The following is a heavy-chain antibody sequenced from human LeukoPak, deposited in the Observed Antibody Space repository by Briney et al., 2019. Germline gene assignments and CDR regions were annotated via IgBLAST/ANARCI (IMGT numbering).Heavy chain of an antibody. Sequence: GGSLRLSCAASGFTFSSYWTHWVRQAPGKGLVWVSRINSDGSSTSYADSVKGRFTISRDNAKNTLYLQMNSLRAEDTAVYYCARRIAVAGNFDYWGQGTLVTVSS. CDR3: ARRIAVAGNFDY. J-gene: IGHJ4*02. V-gene: IGHV3-74*01. CDR2: INSDGSST. D-gene: IGHD6-19*01. CDR1: GFTFSSYW.